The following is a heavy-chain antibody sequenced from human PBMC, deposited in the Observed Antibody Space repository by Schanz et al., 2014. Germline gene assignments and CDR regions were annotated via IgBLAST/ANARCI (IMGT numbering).Heavy chain of an antibody. Sequence: EVQLVESGGGWVQPGGSLRLSCAASGFSFSSYAMGWVRQARGKGLEWVSAMNESHSTIYYADSVRGRFTISRDNAENTLFLQMNSLRAEDTAVYYCARKVVATIGGYYDNWGQGTLVIVSS. D-gene: IGHD5-12*01. CDR1: GFSFSSYA. CDR2: MNESHSTI. V-gene: IGHV3-23*04. J-gene: IGHJ4*02. CDR3: ARKVVATIGGYYDN.